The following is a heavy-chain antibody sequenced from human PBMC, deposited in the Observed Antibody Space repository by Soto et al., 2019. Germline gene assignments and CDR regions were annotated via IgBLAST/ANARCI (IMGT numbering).Heavy chain of an antibody. J-gene: IGHJ3*02. Sequence: QVQLVESGGGVVQPGRSLRLSCAASGFTFSSYGMHWVRQAPGKGLEWVAVIWYDGSNKYYADSVKGRFTISRDNSKNTLYLQMNSLRAEDTAVYYCARDPGGEWADDAFDIWGQGTMVTVSS. CDR3: ARDPGGEWADDAFDI. CDR1: GFTFSSYG. V-gene: IGHV3-33*01. D-gene: IGHD2-21*01. CDR2: IWYDGSNK.